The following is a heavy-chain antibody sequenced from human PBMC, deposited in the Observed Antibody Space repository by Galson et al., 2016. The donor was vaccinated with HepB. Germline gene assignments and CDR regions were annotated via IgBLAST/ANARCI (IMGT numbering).Heavy chain of an antibody. Sequence: SLRLSCAASGFTFSDYYMSWIRQAPGKGLEWISYISHSSSYIIYADSVKGRFTISRDNAENSLYLQMNSLRAEDTAVYYCARVRWLEPLDYWGQGTLVTVSS. CDR1: GFTFSDYY. V-gene: IGHV3-11*06. CDR2: ISHSSSYI. CDR3: ARVRWLEPLDY. D-gene: IGHD6-19*01. J-gene: IGHJ4*02.